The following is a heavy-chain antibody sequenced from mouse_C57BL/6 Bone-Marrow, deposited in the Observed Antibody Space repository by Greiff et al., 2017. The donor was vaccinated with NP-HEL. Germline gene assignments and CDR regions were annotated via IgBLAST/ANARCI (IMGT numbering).Heavy chain of an antibody. V-gene: IGHV1-55*01. D-gene: IGHD2-1*01. J-gene: IGHJ4*01. CDR2: IYPGSGST. CDR1: GYTFTSYW. CDR3: ARPYGNFYYAMDY. Sequence: QVQLQQSGAELVKPGASVKMSCKASGYTFTSYWITWVKQRPGQGLEWIGDIYPGSGSTNYNEKFKSKATLTVDTSSSTAYMQLSSLTSEDSAVYYCARPYGNFYYAMDYWGQGTSVTVSS.